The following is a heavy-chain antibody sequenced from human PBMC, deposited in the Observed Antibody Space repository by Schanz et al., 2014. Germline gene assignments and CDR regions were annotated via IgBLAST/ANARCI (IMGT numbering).Heavy chain of an antibody. V-gene: IGHV3-33*06. J-gene: IGHJ6*02. Sequence: QVQLVESGGGVVLPGRSLRLSCAASGFTFSNHGMHWVRQSPGKGLEWVPLIWYDGRNEYYADSGKGRFAIYRDNSNTTVFQKTTSPRDGDTAVHCCAEDVRQVANTVHCCYLDDWGQGTPVTVSS. D-gene: IGHD2-2*01. CDR1: GFTFSNHG. CDR2: IWYDGRNE. CDR3: AEDVRQVANTVHCCYLDD.